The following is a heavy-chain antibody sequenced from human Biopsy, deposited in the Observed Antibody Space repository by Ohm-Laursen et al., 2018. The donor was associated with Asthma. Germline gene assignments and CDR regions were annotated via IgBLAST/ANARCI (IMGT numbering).Heavy chain of an antibody. Sequence: VKVSCKTSGYTFNSAGITWVRQAPGQGLEWMGWTSVYNGNTKVAQKLQDRVTMITDTSTSTAYMELRSLRSDDTAVYFCARAVDYSHYYGIDVWGQGTTVTVS. V-gene: IGHV1-18*01. J-gene: IGHJ6*02. CDR2: TSVYNGNT. CDR1: GYTFNSAG. D-gene: IGHD3-10*01. CDR3: ARAVDYSHYYGIDV.